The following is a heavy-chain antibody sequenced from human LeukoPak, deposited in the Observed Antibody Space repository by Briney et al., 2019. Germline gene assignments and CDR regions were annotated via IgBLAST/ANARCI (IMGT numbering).Heavy chain of an antibody. CDR2: LNPSGGSS. V-gene: IGHV1-46*01. CDR1: GYTFTSYY. Sequence: PAASVKVSCKASGYTFTSYYMHWVRQAPGQGLEWMAILNPSGGSSNYAQKFQGRATLTRATSTGTVYMELSSLRSEDTAVYYCASVYKHGMDVWGQGTTVIASS. J-gene: IGHJ6*02. CDR3: ASVYKHGMDV. D-gene: IGHD5-24*01.